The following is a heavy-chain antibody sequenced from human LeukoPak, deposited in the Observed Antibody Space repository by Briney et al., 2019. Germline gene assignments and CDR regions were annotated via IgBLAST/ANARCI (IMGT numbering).Heavy chain of an antibody. Sequence: SETLSLTCTVSGGSISSYYRSWIRQPPGKGLEWIGYIYYSGSTNYNPSLKRRVTISVDTSKNQFSLKLSSVTAADTAVYYCARVDAGGSHYWGQGTLVTVSS. V-gene: IGHV4-59*01. J-gene: IGHJ4*02. CDR3: ARVDAGGSHY. CDR2: IYYSGST. D-gene: IGHD3-10*01. CDR1: GGSISSYY.